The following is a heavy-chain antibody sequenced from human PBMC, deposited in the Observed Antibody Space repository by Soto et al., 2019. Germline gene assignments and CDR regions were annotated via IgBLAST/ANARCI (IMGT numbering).Heavy chain of an antibody. CDR2: IRSKANSYAT. CDR3: TRPPPSVGAAAGWGNYYYYYMDV. V-gene: IGHV3-73*01. J-gene: IGHJ6*03. CDR1: GFTFSGSA. D-gene: IGHD6-13*01. Sequence: GGSLRLSCAASGFTFSGSAMHWVRQASGKGLEWVGRIRSKANSYATAYAASVKGRFTISRDDSKNTAYLQMNSLKTEDTAVYYCTRPPPSVGAAAGWGNYYYYYMDVWGKGTTVTVSS.